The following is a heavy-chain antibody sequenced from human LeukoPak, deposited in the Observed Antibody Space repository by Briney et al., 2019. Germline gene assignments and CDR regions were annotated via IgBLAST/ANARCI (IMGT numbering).Heavy chain of an antibody. CDR2: IYYSGST. V-gene: IGHV4-59*01. CDR1: GGSISSYY. J-gene: IGHJ6*02. Sequence: SETLSLTCTVSGGSISSYYWSWIRQPPGKGLEWIGYIYYSGSTNYNPSLKSRVTISVDTSKNQFSLKLSSVTAADTAVYYCARGLARYCSSTSCSEYGMDVWGQGTTVTVSS. CDR3: ARGLARYCSSTSCSEYGMDV. D-gene: IGHD2-2*01.